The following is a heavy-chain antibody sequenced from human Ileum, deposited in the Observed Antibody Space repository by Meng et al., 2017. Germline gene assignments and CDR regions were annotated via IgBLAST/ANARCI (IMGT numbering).Heavy chain of an antibody. V-gene: IGHV4-4*02. J-gene: IGHJ4*02. CDR1: GGSISTSDW. CDR3: AREWSGSYRHFDY. D-gene: IGHD1-26*01. CDR2: IHHSGST. Sequence: QLQVSRPGLLKPSGTLSLTCAVSGGSISTSDWWSWVRQPPWKGLEWIGEIHHSGSTHYNPSLKSRVTISVDKSKNQFSLKLNSVTAADTAVYYCAREWSGSYRHFDYWGQGTLVTVSS.